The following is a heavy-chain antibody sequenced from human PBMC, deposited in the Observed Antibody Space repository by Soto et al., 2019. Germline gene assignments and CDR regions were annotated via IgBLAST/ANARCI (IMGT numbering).Heavy chain of an antibody. CDR3: AKDGDSITRNKPLDY. J-gene: IGHJ4*02. D-gene: IGHD2-2*01. CDR1: GFSFNNYA. Sequence: AGGSLRLSCAVSGFSFNNYAMNWVRLAPGKGLEWVSSISGGGTGTYSADAVRGRFTISSDKSRNTVYLQMNSLRAEDTAVYYCAKDGDSITRNKPLDYWGQGTLVTV. V-gene: IGHV3-23*01. CDR2: ISGGGTGT.